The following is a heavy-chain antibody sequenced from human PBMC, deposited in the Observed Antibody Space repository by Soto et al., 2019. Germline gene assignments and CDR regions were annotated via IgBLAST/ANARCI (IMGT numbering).Heavy chain of an antibody. Sequence: GGSLRLSCAASGFTFSSYWMSWVRQAPGKGLEWVANIKQDGSEKYYVDSVKGRFTISRDNAKNSLYLQMNSLRAEDTAVYYCEKKLAPAVADAFDLWGQGTMVTVSS. CDR1: GFTFSSYW. CDR2: IKQDGSEK. D-gene: IGHD6-6*01. J-gene: IGHJ3*01. V-gene: IGHV3-7*01. CDR3: EKKLAPAVADAFDL.